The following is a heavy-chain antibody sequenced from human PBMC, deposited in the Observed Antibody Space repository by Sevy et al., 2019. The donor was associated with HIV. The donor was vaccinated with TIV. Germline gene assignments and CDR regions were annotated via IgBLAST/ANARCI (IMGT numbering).Heavy chain of an antibody. V-gene: IGHV3-30*18. CDR2: ISYDGSNK. CDR1: GFTFSSYG. J-gene: IGHJ6*02. Sequence: GGSLRLSCAASGFTFSSYGMHWVRQAPGKGLEWVAVISYDGSNKYYADSVKGRFTISRDNSKNTLYLQMNSLRAEDTAVYYCAKDSRPSSYYYCIDVWGQGTMVTVSS. CDR3: AKDSRPSSYYYCIDV.